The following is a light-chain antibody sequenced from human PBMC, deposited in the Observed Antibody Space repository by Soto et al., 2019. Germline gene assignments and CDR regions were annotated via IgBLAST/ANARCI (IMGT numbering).Light chain of an antibody. J-gene: IGLJ1*01. CDR1: SSNIGSGYN. CDR2: RNN. CDR3: GAWDDSLNGYV. V-gene: IGLV1-44*01. Sequence: SVLTQPPSVSGAPGQRVTISCTGSSSNIGSGYNVHWYQQLPGTAPKLLIYRNNQRPSGVPDRFSGSKSGTSASLAISGLQSEDEADYYCGAWDDSLNGYVFGLGTKGTVL.